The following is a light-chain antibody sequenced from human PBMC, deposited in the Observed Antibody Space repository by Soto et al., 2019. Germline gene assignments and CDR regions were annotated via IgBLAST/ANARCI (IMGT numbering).Light chain of an antibody. CDR3: QQYGSSPFT. CDR1: ESVSSSY. CDR2: GAT. V-gene: IGKV3-20*01. J-gene: IGKJ3*01. Sequence: EIVLTQSPGTLSLSPGESATLSCGASESVSSSYLAWYQQKPGQAPRLLIYGATTRLRGVPDRFSGSGSGTDFTLTISRLEPDDFAVYYWQQYGSSPFTFGPGTKVDI.